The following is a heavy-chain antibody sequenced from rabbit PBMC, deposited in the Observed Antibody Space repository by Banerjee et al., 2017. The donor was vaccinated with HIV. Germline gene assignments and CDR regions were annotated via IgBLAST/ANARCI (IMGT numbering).Heavy chain of an antibody. CDR1: GFSFSNKFV. D-gene: IGHD1-1*01. V-gene: IGHV1S40*01. CDR2: IDTNTGKT. Sequence: QSLEESGGDLVKPGGTLTLTCTASGFSFSNKFVMCWVRQAPGKGLEWIGFIDTNTGKTFYASWAKGRFTISKTSPTTVTLQMTSLTVADTATYLCAGSLVDNANLWGQGTLVTVS. CDR3: AGSLVDNANL. J-gene: IGHJ4*01.